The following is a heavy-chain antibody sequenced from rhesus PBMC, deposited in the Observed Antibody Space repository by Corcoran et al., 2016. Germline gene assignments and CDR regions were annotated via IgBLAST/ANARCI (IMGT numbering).Heavy chain of an antibody. V-gene: IGHV4-122*02. D-gene: IGHD3-16*01. CDR3: ARALYSGSYPHFDY. CDR1: GGSNYY. Sequence: QVQLQESGPGLVKPSETLSLTCAVSGGSNYYWSWIRQPPGKGLEWIGYITCRGSTSYNPALQSRVTISRDTSKNQFSLKLSSVTAADTAVYYCARALYSGSYPHFDYWGQGVLVTVSS. CDR2: ITCRGST. J-gene: IGHJ4*01.